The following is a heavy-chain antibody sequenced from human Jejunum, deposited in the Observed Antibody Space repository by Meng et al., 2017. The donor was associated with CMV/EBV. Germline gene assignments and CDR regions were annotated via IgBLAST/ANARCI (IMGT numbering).Heavy chain of an antibody. D-gene: IGHD3-22*01. CDR1: YA. Sequence: YAMHWVRQAPGEGLEWVAGVSWHSLSRYYADSVRGRFTISRDNSKNSLYLQMTGLRLEDMALYYCAKSGPEYDRSGYYVLHPFDMWGQGTMVTVSS. CDR2: VSWHSLSR. V-gene: IGHV3-9*03. J-gene: IGHJ4*03. CDR3: AKSGPEYDRSGYYVLHPFDM.